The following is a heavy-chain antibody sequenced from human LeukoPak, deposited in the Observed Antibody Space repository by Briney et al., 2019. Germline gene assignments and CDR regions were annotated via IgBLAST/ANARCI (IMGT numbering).Heavy chain of an antibody. V-gene: IGHV3-33*01. D-gene: IGHD3-3*01. CDR3: AREHDFCSGYWEFYY. J-gene: IGHJ4*02. CDR2: IWYDGSNK. CDR1: GFTFSSYG. Sequence: PGGSLRLSCAASGFTFSSYGMHWVRQAPGKGLEWVAVIWYDGSNKYYADSVKGRFTISRDNSKNTLYLQMNSLRAEDTAVYYCAREHDFCSGYWEFYYWGPGTLVTVSS.